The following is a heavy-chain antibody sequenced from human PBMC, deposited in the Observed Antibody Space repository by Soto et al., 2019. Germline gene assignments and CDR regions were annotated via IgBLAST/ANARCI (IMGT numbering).Heavy chain of an antibody. CDR3: MASTFGGIGV. CDR1: GFTFSSGW. Sequence: GGSLRLSCAASGFTFSSGWMRWVRQAPGRGLEWVASIKQDGSEKYYVDSVKGRFTISRDIAENSLFLHMNSLRAEDTAVYYCMASTFGGIGVWGQGTLVTVSS. CDR2: IKQDGSEK. D-gene: IGHD3-16*01. J-gene: IGHJ4*02. V-gene: IGHV3-7*01.